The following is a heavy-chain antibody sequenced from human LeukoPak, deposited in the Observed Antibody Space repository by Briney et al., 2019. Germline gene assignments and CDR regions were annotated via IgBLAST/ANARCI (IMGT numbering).Heavy chain of an antibody. CDR3: ARDFGHLGYCSSTSCHEFDY. CDR1: GFTFSSYA. Sequence: GRSLRLSCAASGFTFSSYAMHWVRQAPGKGLEWVAVISYDGSNKYYADSVKGRFTISRDNSKNTVYLQMNSLRAEDTAVYYCARDFGHLGYCSSTSCHEFDYWGQGTLVTVSS. CDR2: ISYDGSNK. D-gene: IGHD2-2*01. V-gene: IGHV3-30-3*01. J-gene: IGHJ4*02.